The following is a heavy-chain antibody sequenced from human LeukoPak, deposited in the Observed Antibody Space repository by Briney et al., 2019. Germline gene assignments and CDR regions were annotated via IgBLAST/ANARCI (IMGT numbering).Heavy chain of an antibody. CDR1: GGSFSGYY. CDR3: ARDQYVGATYYYYGMDV. J-gene: IGHJ6*02. Sequence: PSETLSLTCAVYGGSFSGYYWSWIRQPPGKGLEWIGEINHSGSTNYNPSLKSRVTISVDTSKNQFSLKLSSVTAADTAVYYCARDQYVGATYYYYGMDVWGQGTTVTVSS. D-gene: IGHD1-26*01. V-gene: IGHV4-34*01. CDR2: INHSGST.